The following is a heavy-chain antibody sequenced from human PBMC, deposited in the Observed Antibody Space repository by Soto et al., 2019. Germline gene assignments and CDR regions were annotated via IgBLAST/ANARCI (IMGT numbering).Heavy chain of an antibody. CDR2: ISGGGGGT. D-gene: IGHD2-21*02. J-gene: IGHJ4*02. CDR1: GFTFSNYA. CDR3: AKSHSTVTAATDDC. Sequence: GGSLRLSCAASGFTFSNYAMSWVRQAPGKGLEWVSSISGGGGGTYYADSMKGRFTISRDNSKSTLYLQINSLRAEDTALYYCAKSHSTVTAATDDCWGQGTLVTVSS. V-gene: IGHV3-23*01.